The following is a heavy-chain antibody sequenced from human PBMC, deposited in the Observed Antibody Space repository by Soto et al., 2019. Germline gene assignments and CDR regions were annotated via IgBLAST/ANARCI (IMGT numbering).Heavy chain of an antibody. CDR3: ATDYYYDSSGYSLDY. Sequence: QVQLVQSGAEVKKPGSSVKVSCKASGGTFSSYTISWVRQAPGQGLEWMGRIIPILGIANYAQKFQGRVTITADKSTSTAYMELSSLRSEDTAVYYCATDYYYDSSGYSLDYWGQGTPVTVSS. CDR1: GGTFSSYT. J-gene: IGHJ4*02. CDR2: IIPILGIA. V-gene: IGHV1-69*02. D-gene: IGHD3-22*01.